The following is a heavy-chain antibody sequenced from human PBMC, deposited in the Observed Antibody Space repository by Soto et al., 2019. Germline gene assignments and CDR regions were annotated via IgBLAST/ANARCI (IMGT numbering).Heavy chain of an antibody. V-gene: IGHV1-46*01. Sequence: ASVKVSCKASGCTFTSYYMHWVRQAPGQGLEWMGIINPSGGSTSYAQKFQGRVTMTRDTSTSTVYMELSSLRSEDTAVYYCARDPAYDFWSGYPYYYYYGMDVWGQGTTVTVSS. CDR2: INPSGGST. CDR3: ARDPAYDFWSGYPYYYYYGMDV. D-gene: IGHD3-3*01. J-gene: IGHJ6*02. CDR1: GCTFTSYY.